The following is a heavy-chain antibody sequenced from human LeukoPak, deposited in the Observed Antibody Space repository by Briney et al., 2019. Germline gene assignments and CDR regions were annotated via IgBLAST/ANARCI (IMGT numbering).Heavy chain of an antibody. CDR2: FSYTGTT. V-gene: IGHV4-59*01. CDR1: GGSISSYY. J-gene: IGHJ4*02. D-gene: IGHD1-26*01. Sequence: SETLSLTCTVSGGSISSYYWSWIRQPAGKGLEWIGNFSYTGTTNYNPALKSRVTILVDTSNNHFSLELTSVTAADTAVYFCVRGGTYFDSWGQGTLVTVSS. CDR3: VRGGTYFDS.